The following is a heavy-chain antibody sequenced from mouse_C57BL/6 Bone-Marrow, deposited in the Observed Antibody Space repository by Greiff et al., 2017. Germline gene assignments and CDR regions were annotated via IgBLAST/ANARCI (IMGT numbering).Heavy chain of an antibody. Sequence: EVHLVESGGGLVKPGGSLKLSCAASGFTFSSYAMSWVRQTPEKRLEWVATISDGGSYTYYPDNVKGRFTISRDNAKNNLYLQMSHLKSEDTAMYYCARFSNYWYFDYWGQGTTLTVSS. CDR3: ARFSNYWYFDY. D-gene: IGHD2-5*01. V-gene: IGHV5-4*01. CDR2: ISDGGSYT. J-gene: IGHJ2*01. CDR1: GFTFSSYA.